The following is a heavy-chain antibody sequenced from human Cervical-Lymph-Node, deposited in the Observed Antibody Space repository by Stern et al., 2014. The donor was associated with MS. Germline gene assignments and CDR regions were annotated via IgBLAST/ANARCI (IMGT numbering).Heavy chain of an antibody. Sequence: QLQLQESGPGLVKPSETLSLTCTVSGGSISSFYWSWIRQPAGKGLEWIGRIYASGSTNYNPSLKSRVTMSVDTSKNQFSLKLSSVTAADTAIYYCARLATVTTLDYYYGMDVWGQGTTVTVSS. D-gene: IGHD4-17*01. CDR1: GGSISSFY. CDR3: ARLATVTTLDYYYGMDV. CDR2: IYASGST. V-gene: IGHV4-4*07. J-gene: IGHJ6*02.